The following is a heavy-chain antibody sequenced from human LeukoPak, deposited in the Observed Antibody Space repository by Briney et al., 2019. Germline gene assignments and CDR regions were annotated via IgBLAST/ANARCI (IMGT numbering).Heavy chain of an antibody. V-gene: IGHV4-34*01. D-gene: IGHD5-18*01. J-gene: IGHJ4*02. CDR1: GGAHSGYY. Sequence: SQTLSLTCAVYGGAHSGYYWIWIRRPAGKGLEWIGEINHSGSTNDNPSLKSRVTISVDPSTNQFSLKLSSVTAADTAVYYCARRRYSYGPVFDYSGAGTLVTVSS. CDR2: INHSGST. CDR3: ARRRYSYGPVFDY.